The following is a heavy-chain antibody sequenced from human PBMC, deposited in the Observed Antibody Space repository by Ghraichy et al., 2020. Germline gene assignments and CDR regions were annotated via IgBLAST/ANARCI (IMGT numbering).Heavy chain of an antibody. CDR1: GGSFSGYY. CDR2: INHSGST. V-gene: IGHV4-34*01. D-gene: IGHD3-3*01. J-gene: IGHJ6*02. Sequence: SETLSLTCAVYGGSFSGYYWSWIRQPPGKGLEWIGEINHSGSTNYNPSLKSRVTISVDTSKNQFSLKLSSVTAADTAVYYCARTKVGFGVAHTTGYYYYYGMDVWGQGTTVTVSS. CDR3: ARTKVGFGVAHTTGYYYYYGMDV.